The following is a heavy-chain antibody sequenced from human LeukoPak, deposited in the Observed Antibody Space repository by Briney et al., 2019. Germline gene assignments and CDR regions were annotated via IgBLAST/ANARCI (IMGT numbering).Heavy chain of an antibody. CDR1: GFTFDDYA. CDR2: ISRNSGSI. CDR3: AKSLNYYDSSGLFDP. Sequence: GGSLRLSCAASGFTFDDYAMHWVRQAPGKGLEWVSGISRNSGSIGYADSVKGRFTISRDNAKNSLYLQMNSLRAEDTALYYCAKSLNYYDSSGLFDPWGQGTLVTVSS. D-gene: IGHD3-22*01. V-gene: IGHV3-9*01. J-gene: IGHJ5*02.